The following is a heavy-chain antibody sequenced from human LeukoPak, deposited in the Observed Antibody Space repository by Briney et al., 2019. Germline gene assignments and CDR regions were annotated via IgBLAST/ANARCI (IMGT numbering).Heavy chain of an antibody. J-gene: IGHJ4*02. CDR3: ARRQEGRDY. CDR1: GVSIGNTVYY. CDR2: IYTTGST. V-gene: IGHV4-61*02. Sequence: PSETLSLTCSVSGVSIGNTVYYWNWLRQPAGKGLEWIGRIYTTGSTDYNPSLKSRVTISLDTARNQFSLKGSSVTAADTAVYESARRQEGRDYWGQGTLVTVSS.